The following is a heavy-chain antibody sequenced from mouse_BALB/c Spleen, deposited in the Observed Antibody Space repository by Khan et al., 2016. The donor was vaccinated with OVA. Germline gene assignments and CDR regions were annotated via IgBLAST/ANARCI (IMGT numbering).Heavy chain of an antibody. V-gene: IGHV14-1*02. J-gene: IGHJ4*01. CDR2: IDPENGNT. CDR1: GFNIKDYY. CDR3: ARRDYEAMDY. D-gene: IGHD2-4*01. Sequence: VRLQQSGAELVRPGALVKLSCKATGFNIKDYYIHWVKQRPEQGLEWIGWIDPENGNTIYDPKFQGKASITADTSSNTAYLQLSSLTSEDTADYYCARRDYEAMDYWGQGTSVTVSS.